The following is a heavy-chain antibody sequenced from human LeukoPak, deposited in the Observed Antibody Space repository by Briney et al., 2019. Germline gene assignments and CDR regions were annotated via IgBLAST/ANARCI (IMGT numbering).Heavy chain of an antibody. V-gene: IGHV3-13*01. D-gene: IGHD2-21*02. CDR2: IGTTGDT. J-gene: IGHJ4*02. CDR3: AISRAYCGGDCCFHS. CDR1: EFAFSSYD. Sequence: GGSLRLSCAASEFAFSSYDMHWVRQTTERGLEWVSSIGTTGDTYYPDSVKGRFAISREDAKNSLSLQVNSLRAGDTALYYCAISRAYCGGDCCFHSWGQGTLVTVSS.